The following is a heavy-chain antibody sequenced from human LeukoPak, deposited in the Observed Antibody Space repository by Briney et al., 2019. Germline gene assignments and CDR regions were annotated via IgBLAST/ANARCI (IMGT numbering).Heavy chain of an antibody. CDR3: ARNASDSGTSYFDY. D-gene: IGHD1-26*01. V-gene: IGHV4-39*01. J-gene: IGHJ4*02. Sequence: SETLSLTCTVSGGSISSGTYYWGWVRQPPGKGLQWIGSIYSGSTSYNPSLKSRVTISVDTSKNQFSLKLDSVTAADTAVYYCARNASDSGTSYFDYWGQGTLVTVSS. CDR2: IYSGST. CDR1: GGSISSGTYY.